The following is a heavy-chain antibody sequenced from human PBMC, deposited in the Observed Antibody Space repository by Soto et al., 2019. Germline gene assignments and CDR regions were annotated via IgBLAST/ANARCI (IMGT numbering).Heavy chain of an antibody. CDR1: GLTFSNYA. V-gene: IGHV3-23*01. D-gene: IGHD2-15*01. CDR2: ISGSGGRT. Sequence: PGGSLRLSCAASGLTFSNYAMSWVRQAPGKGLEWVSSISGSGGRTDHADSVKGRVSISRDNSKNTQYLQMNSLRAEDTAVYYGAKGVWDCSGADCEIVYYCMGVWGQGTTVTISS. CDR3: AKGVWDCSGADCEIVYYCMGV. J-gene: IGHJ6*02.